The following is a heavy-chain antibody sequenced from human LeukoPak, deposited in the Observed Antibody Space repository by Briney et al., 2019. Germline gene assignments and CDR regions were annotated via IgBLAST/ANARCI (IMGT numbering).Heavy chain of an antibody. CDR3: AKSGAGDIRDYYYYMDV. V-gene: IGHV3-23*01. Sequence: GGSLRLSCAASGFTFSDYYMSWVRQAPGKGLEWVSTISGSGGSTYYADSVKGRFTISRDNSKNTLYLQINSLRAEDTAVYYCAKSGAGDIRDYYYYMDVWGKGTTVTVSS. CDR1: GFTFSDYY. D-gene: IGHD2-15*01. J-gene: IGHJ6*03. CDR2: ISGSGGST.